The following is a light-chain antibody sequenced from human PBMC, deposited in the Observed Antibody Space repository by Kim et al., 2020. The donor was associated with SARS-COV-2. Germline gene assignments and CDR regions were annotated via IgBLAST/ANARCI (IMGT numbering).Light chain of an antibody. CDR2: GAS. CDR3: QRFGLAPVYA. V-gene: IGKV3-20*01. Sequence: IVLTQSPATLSLSPGERVTLSCRASQNLTSTFLAWYQQRPGRTPRLLIYGASIRATGIPDRFSGGGSATDFTLTNTRLAPEYSAVYYCQRFGLAPVYAFGQGTKL. CDR1: QNLTSTF. J-gene: IGKJ2*01.